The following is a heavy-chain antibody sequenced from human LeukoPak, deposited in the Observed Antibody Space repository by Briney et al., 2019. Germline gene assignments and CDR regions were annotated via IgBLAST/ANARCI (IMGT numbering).Heavy chain of an antibody. Sequence: GGSLRLSCAASGFTFSSYAMSWVRQAPGKGLEWVSAISGSGGSTYYADSVKGRFTISRDNAKNSLYLQMNSLRAEDTAVYYCARVGRNYFDYWGQGTLVTVAS. V-gene: IGHV3-23*01. CDR3: ARVGRNYFDY. J-gene: IGHJ4*02. CDR1: GFTFSSYA. CDR2: ISGSGGST. D-gene: IGHD3-10*01.